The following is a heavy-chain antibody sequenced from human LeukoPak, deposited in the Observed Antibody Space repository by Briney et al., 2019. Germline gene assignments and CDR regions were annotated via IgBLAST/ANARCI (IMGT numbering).Heavy chain of an antibody. D-gene: IGHD3-3*01. J-gene: IGHJ6*03. CDR2: ISAYNGNT. CDR3: ARGAPDFWSVYYMDV. Sequence: ASVKVSCKASGYTFTSYGISWVRQAPGQGLEWMGWISAYNGNTNYAQKLQGRVTMTTDTSTSTAYMELRSLRSDDTAAYYCARGAPDFWSVYYMDVWGKGTTVTVSS. V-gene: IGHV1-18*01. CDR1: GYTFTSYG.